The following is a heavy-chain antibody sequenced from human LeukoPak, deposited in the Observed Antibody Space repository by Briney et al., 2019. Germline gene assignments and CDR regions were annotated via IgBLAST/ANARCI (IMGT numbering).Heavy chain of an antibody. CDR2: ISYDGSNK. D-gene: IGHD1-1*01. Sequence: GGSLRLSCAASGFTFSSYGMHWVRQAPGKGLEWVAVISYDGSNKYYADSVKGRFTISRDNSKNTLYPQMNSLRAEDTAVYYCAKEGRGGNYYYYGMDVWGQGTTVTVSS. V-gene: IGHV3-30*18. J-gene: IGHJ6*02. CDR1: GFTFSSYG. CDR3: AKEGRGGNYYYYGMDV.